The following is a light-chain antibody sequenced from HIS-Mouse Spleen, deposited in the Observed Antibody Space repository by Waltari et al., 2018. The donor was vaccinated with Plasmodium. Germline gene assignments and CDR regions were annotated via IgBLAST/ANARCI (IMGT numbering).Light chain of an antibody. CDR3: QQYNNWSFT. V-gene: IGKV3-15*01. J-gene: IGKJ3*01. Sequence: ELVLTQSPGTLSVSPGERATLSCRASQSVSSNLAWYQQKPGQAPRLLIYGASTRATGIPARFSGSGSGTEFTLTISSLQSEDFAVYYCQQYNNWSFTFGPGTKVDIK. CDR2: GAS. CDR1: QSVSSN.